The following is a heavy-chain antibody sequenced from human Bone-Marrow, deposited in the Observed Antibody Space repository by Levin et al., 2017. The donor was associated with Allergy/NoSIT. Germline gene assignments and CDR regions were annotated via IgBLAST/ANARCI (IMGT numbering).Heavy chain of an antibody. CDR1: GFTFRNYV. D-gene: IGHD4-17*01. J-gene: IGHJ3*02. CDR3: ARVLVTTSINDAFDI. Sequence: GESLKISCAASGFTFRNYVLHWVRQAPGKGLEWVAVTSYDGNTKFYADSVQGRFSISRDNSDNTVYLQMNSLTTEDTAVYYCARVLVTTSINDAFDIWGQGTMVTVSS. CDR2: TSYDGNTK. V-gene: IGHV3-30*04.